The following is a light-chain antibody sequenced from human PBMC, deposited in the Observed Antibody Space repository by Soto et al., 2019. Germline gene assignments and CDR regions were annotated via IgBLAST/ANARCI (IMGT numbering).Light chain of an antibody. Sequence: EIVMTQSPATLSVSPGERATLSCRASQSVSRNLTWYQQKPGQAPRHLIYGASTRATGIPARFSGSGSGTKFTLTISSLQSEDFAVYYCQQYNNWPYTFGQGTKLEIK. V-gene: IGKV3-15*01. CDR3: QQYNNWPYT. CDR1: QSVSRN. CDR2: GAS. J-gene: IGKJ2*01.